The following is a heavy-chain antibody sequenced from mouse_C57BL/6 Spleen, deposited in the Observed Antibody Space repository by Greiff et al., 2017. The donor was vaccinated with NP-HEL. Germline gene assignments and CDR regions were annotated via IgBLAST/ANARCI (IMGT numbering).Heavy chain of an antibody. V-gene: IGHV1-80*01. CDR2: IYPGDGDT. CDR3: ARGGNSYAMDY. CDR1: GYAFSSYW. D-gene: IGHD2-1*01. J-gene: IGHJ4*01. Sequence: QVQLQQSGAELVKPGASVKISCKASGYAFSSYWMNWVKQRPGKGLEWIGQIYPGDGDTNYKGKFQGQATLTADKSTSTAYMQLSSLASEDSAVYFCARGGNSYAMDYWGQGTSVTVSS.